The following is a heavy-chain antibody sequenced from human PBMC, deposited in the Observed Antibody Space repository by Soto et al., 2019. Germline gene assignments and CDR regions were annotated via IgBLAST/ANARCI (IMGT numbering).Heavy chain of an antibody. J-gene: IGHJ2*01. CDR3: ARDPYSGRRGWYFDL. Sequence: PGGSLRLSCVASGFTFRSYEMNWVRQAPGKGLEWVSYISTSGSTIYYVDSVKGRFTISRDNAKNSLYLQMNSLRAEDTAVYYCARDPYSGRRGWYFDLWGRGTLVTVSS. D-gene: IGHD1-26*01. V-gene: IGHV3-48*03. CDR1: GFTFRSYE. CDR2: ISTSGSTI.